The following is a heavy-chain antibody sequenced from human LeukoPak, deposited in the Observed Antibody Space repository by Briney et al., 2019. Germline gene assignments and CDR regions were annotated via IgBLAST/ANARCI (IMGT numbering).Heavy chain of an antibody. D-gene: IGHD3-22*01. V-gene: IGHV3-23*01. CDR3: AKDFHYDSSGYYLGWYFDY. CDR2: ISGSGGST. Sequence: PGGSLRLSCAASGFTFSSYAMSWVRQAPGKGLEWVSAISGSGGSTYYADSVKGRFTISRDNSKNTLYLQMNSLRAEDTAVYYCAKDFHYDSSGYYLGWYFDYWGQGTLVTVSS. J-gene: IGHJ4*02. CDR1: GFTFSSYA.